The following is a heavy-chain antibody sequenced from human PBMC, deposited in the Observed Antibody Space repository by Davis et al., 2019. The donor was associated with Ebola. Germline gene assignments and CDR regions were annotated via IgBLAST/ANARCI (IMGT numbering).Heavy chain of an antibody. J-gene: IGHJ6*03. V-gene: IGHV3-23*01. CDR3: AKMQGYMDV. CDR2: IAGGGTA. Sequence: PGGSLRLSCAASGFSFSRYTVSWVRQAPGKGLEWVSAIAGGGTAYYADSVKGRFTISRDNSKNSLYLQMNSLRAEDTATYYCAKMQGYMDVWGKGTTVTVSS. CDR1: GFSFSRYT.